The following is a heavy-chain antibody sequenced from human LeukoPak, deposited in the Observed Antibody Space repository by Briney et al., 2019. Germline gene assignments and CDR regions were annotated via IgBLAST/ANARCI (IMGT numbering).Heavy chain of an antibody. CDR3: ARDLTYYYGSGVMFDP. J-gene: IGHJ5*02. CDR1: GGSISSYY. Sequence: SETLSLTCTVSGGSISSYYWSWTRQPPGKRLEWIGYIYYSGSTNYNPSLKSRVTISVDTSKNQFSLKLSSVTAADTAVYYCARDLTYYYGSGVMFDPWGQGTLVTVSS. V-gene: IGHV4-59*01. CDR2: IYYSGST. D-gene: IGHD3-10*01.